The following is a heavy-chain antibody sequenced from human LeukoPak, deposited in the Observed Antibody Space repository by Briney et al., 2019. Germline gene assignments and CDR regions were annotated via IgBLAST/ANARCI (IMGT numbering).Heavy chain of an antibody. J-gene: IGHJ4*02. D-gene: IGHD3-22*01. CDR2: IIPILGIA. CDR3: ARDTYYYDSRGSKGNDY. Sequence: SVKVSCKASGGTFSSYAISWVRQAPGQGLEWMGRIIPILGIANYAQKFQGRVTITADKSTSTAYMELSSLRSEDTAVYYCARDTYYYDSRGSKGNDYWGQGTLVTVSS. CDR1: GGTFSSYA. V-gene: IGHV1-69*04.